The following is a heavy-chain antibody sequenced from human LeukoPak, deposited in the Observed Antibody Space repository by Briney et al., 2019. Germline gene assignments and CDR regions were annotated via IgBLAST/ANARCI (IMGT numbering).Heavy chain of an antibody. V-gene: IGHV7-4-1*02. J-gene: IGHJ4*02. CDR3: ARDASMINFDY. CDR2: ITTSTGKP. CDR1: GYTFTVYS. D-gene: IGHD3-16*01. Sequence: ASVKVSCKASGYTFTVYSINWLRQAPGQGLEWMGWITTSTGKPTYAQGFTGRFVFSLDTSVSTTYLHINSLKAEDTAVYYCARDASMINFDYWGQGCLVTVSS.